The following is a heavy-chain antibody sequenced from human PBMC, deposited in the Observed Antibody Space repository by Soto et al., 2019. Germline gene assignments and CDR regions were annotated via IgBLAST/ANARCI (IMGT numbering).Heavy chain of an antibody. V-gene: IGHV4-39*01. D-gene: IGHD5-18*01. Sequence: SETLSLTCTVSSDSVSSSSYTWGWIRQPPGKGPEWIGSIYYSGSTYYNPSLKSRVTISVDTSKNQFSPKLSSVTAADTAVYYCARHLLDTAMEGMDVWGQGTTVTVSS. CDR3: ARHLLDTAMEGMDV. CDR2: IYYSGST. CDR1: SDSVSSSSYT. J-gene: IGHJ6*02.